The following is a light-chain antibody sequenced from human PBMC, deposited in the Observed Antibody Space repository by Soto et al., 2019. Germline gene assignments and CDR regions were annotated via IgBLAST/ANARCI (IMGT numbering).Light chain of an antibody. CDR3: QQRSNWPPLT. CDR1: QTIGSS. J-gene: IGKJ5*01. CDR2: DAS. Sequence: EIVLTQSPATLSLSPGARATLSCRASQTIGSSLAWYQQKPGQSPRLLIYDASNRASGVPPRFSGRGSGTDFTLSISSIEPEDFAVYFCQQRSNWPPLTFGQGTRL. V-gene: IGKV3-11*01.